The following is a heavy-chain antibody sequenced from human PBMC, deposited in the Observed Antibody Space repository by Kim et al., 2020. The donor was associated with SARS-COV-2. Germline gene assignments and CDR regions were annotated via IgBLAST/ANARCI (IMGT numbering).Heavy chain of an antibody. Sequence: VKGRFATARDNSKNTLLLQMNSLRAEDTAVYYCARHLSHYYDSSGPDYWGQGTLVTVSS. D-gene: IGHD3-22*01. J-gene: IGHJ4*02. CDR3: ARHLSHYYDSSGPDY. V-gene: IGHV3-53*01.